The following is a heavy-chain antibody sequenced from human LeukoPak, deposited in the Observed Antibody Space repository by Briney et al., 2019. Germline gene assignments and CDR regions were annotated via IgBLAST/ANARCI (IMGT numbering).Heavy chain of an antibody. D-gene: IGHD3-16*01. J-gene: IGHJ4*02. CDR2: ISAYNGNT. CDR3: ARWGPSPSDY. CDR1: GYIFINHG. V-gene: IGHV1-18*01. Sequence: GASVKVSCKASGYIFINHGIAWVRQAPGQGLEYMGWISAYNGNTDYAQNLQGRVTMTTDTSTTTAYMELRSLTSDDTAVYYCARWGPSPSDYWGQGTLVNVSS.